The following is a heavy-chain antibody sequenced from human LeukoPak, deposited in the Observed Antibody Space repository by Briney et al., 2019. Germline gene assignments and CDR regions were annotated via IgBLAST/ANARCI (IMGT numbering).Heavy chain of an antibody. Sequence: ASVKVSCKASGYTFTSYDINWVRQATGQGLEWMGWMNPNSGNTGYAQRFQGGVSMTRDTSISTAYMELSSLRSEDTAVYYCARGPVEAVFGVSTEDWGQGTTVTVSS. V-gene: IGHV1-8*01. CDR3: ARGPVEAVFGVSTED. CDR1: GYTFTSYD. J-gene: IGHJ6*02. CDR2: MNPNSGNT. D-gene: IGHD3-10*02.